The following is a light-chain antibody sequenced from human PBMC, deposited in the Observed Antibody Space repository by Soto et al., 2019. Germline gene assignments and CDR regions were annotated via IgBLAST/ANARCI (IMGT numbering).Light chain of an antibody. CDR1: QTIDKNY. J-gene: IGKJ4*01. Sequence: EIVLTQSPATLSLSPGEGATLSCGASQTIDKNYLGWYQQKRGLAPRLLIYDVSNSATGIPDRFSGSGSGTDFNLAITRLEPEDFAVYYCEQYAHSPLSFGGGTKVEIK. CDR3: EQYAHSPLS. CDR2: DVS. V-gene: IGKV3D-20*01.